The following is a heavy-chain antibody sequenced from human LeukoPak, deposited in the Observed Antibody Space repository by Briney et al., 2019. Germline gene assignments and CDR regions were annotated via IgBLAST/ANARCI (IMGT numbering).Heavy chain of an antibody. J-gene: IGHJ4*02. CDR1: GGSISSSSYY. D-gene: IGHD3-22*01. Sequence: SETLSLTCTVSGGSISSSSYYWGWIRQPPGKGLEWIGRIYTSGSTNYNPSLKSRVTMSVDTSKNQFSLKLSSVTAADTAVYYCARTYYYDSSGYYFFDCWGQGTLVTVSS. V-gene: IGHV4-61*05. CDR2: IYTSGST. CDR3: ARTYYYDSSGYYFFDC.